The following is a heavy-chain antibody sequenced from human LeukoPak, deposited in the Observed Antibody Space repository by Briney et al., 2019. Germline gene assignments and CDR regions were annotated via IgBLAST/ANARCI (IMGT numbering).Heavy chain of an antibody. CDR1: GGSIGRSSYY. D-gene: IGHD5-18*01. CDR2: IYTSGGT. V-gene: IGHV4-61*02. J-gene: IGHJ4*02. CDR3: ARDWGYSYGFDY. Sequence: KPSETLSLTCTVSGGSIGRSSYYWSWIRQPAGKGLEWIGRIYTSGGTNYNPSLKSRVTMSVDTSKNQFSLKLSSVTAADTAVYYCARDWGYSYGFDYWGQGTLVTVSS.